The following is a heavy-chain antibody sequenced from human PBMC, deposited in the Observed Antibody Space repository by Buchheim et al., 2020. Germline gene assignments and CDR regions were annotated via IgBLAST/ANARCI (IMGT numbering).Heavy chain of an antibody. Sequence: QVQLVESGGGVVQPGRSLRLSCAASGFTFSSYGMHWVRQAPGKGLEWVAVIWYDGSNKYYADSVKGRFTISRDNSKNTMYLQMNSLRAEDTAVYYCARDTATAPWYFDLWGRGTL. CDR1: GFTFSSYG. D-gene: IGHD4-17*01. J-gene: IGHJ2*01. V-gene: IGHV3-33*01. CDR3: ARDTATAPWYFDL. CDR2: IWYDGSNK.